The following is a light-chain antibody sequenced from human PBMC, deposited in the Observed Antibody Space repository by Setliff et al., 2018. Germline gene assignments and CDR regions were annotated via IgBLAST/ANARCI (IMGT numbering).Light chain of an antibody. CDR1: SSDVGGYNS. CDR2: DVS. CDR3: SSYTGSSIFYV. Sequence: QSALTQPASVSGSPGQSITISCTGTSSDVGGYNSVSWYQQHPGKAPKLMIYDVSNRPSGVSNRFSGSKSGNTASLTISGLQAEDEADHYCSSYTGSSIFYVFGTGTKVTVL. V-gene: IGLV2-14*03. J-gene: IGLJ1*01.